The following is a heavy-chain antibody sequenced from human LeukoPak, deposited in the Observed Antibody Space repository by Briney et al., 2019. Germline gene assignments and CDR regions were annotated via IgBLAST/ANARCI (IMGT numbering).Heavy chain of an antibody. J-gene: IGHJ4*02. V-gene: IGHV3-30*02. CDR2: IRYDGSNK. Sequence: PGGSLRLSCAASGFTFSSYGMHWVRQAPGKGLGGVAFIRYDGSNKYYADSVKGRFTISRDNSKNTLYLQMNSLRAEDTAVYYCANAGSSGYPSDYWGQGTLVTVSS. D-gene: IGHD3-22*01. CDR3: ANAGSSGYPSDY. CDR1: GFTFSSYG.